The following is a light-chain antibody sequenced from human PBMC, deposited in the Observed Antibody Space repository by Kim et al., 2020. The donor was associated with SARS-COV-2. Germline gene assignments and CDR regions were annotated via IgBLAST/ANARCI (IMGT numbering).Light chain of an antibody. Sequence: QSALTQPASVSGSPGQSITIYCTGSGSDIGANNYVSWYQRHPGTAPKLIIHDVTDRPPGVSSRFSGSKSGARAFLTISGLQPEDEADYYCSTYKDIVVFGGGTQLTVL. CDR2: DVT. CDR3: STYKDIVV. J-gene: IGLJ2*01. V-gene: IGLV2-14*03. CDR1: GSDIGANNY.